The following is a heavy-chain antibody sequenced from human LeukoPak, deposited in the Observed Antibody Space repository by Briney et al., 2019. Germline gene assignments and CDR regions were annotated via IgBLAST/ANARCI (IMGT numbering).Heavy chain of an antibody. CDR2: INHSGST. J-gene: IGHJ3*02. V-gene: IGHV4-34*01. Sequence: SETLSLTCAVYGGSFSGYYWSWIRQPPGKGLEWIGEINHSGSTNYNPSLKSRVTISVDTSKNQFSLKLSSVTAADTAVYYCARLGYDSSGYYSNDAFDIWGQGTMVTVSS. CDR1: GGSFSGYY. CDR3: ARLGYDSSGYYSNDAFDI. D-gene: IGHD3-22*01.